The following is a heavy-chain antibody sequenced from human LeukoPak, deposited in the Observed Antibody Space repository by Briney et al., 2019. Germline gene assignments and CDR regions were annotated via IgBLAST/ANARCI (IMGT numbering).Heavy chain of an antibody. V-gene: IGHV4-39*07. J-gene: IGHJ5*02. CDR1: GGSISSSSYY. CDR2: IYYSGST. Sequence: PSETLSLTCTVSGGSISSSSYYWGWIRQPPGKGLEWIGSIYYSGSTYYNPSLKSRVTISVDTSKNQFSLKLSSVTAADTAVYYCARDSMVGFGYNWFDPWGQGTLVTVSS. CDR3: ARDSMVGFGYNWFDP. D-gene: IGHD3-10*01.